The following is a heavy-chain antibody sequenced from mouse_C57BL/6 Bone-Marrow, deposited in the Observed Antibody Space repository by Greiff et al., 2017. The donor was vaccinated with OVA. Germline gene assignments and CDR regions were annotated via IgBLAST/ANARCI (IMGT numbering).Heavy chain of an antibody. CDR3: KTCRY. CDR2: IDPENGDT. V-gene: IGHV14-4*01. J-gene: IGHJ2*01. Sequence: VQLQQSGAELVRPGASVKLSCTASGFNIKDDYMHWVKERPEQGLEWIGWIDPENGDTEYASKFQGKATITADTSSKTVYLHLSGLTSEDTTVYFCKTCRYWGQGTTLTVSS. CDR1: GFNIKDDY.